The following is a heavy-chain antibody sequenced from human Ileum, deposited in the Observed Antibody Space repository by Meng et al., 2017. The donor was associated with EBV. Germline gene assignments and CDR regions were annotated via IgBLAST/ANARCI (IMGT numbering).Heavy chain of an antibody. V-gene: IGHV7-4-1*02. Sequence: VQLVRCGVELKKPGASVKVTWKASGYTFTRNAINWVRQAPGQGLEWMGWISTNTGNPTYAQGFAGRFVFSLDTSVSTAYLQISGLKAEDTAIYYCARDSGYTRSWSGDYWGQGTLVTVSS. D-gene: IGHD6-13*01. CDR3: ARDSGYTRSWSGDY. J-gene: IGHJ4*02. CDR2: ISTNTGNP. CDR1: GYTFTRNA.